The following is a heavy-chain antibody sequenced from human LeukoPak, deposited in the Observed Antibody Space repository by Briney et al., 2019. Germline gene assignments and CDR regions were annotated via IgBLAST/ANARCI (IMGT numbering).Heavy chain of an antibody. CDR3: ATTRSSNWFDP. CDR2: INHSGST. D-gene: IGHD1-14*01. CDR1: GGSFSGYY. J-gene: IGHJ5*02. Sequence: SETLSLTCAVYGGSFSGYYWSWIRQPPGKGLEWIGEINHSGSTNYNPSLKSRVTISVDKSKNQFSLKLSSVTAADTAVYYCATTRSSNWFDPWGQGTLVTVSS. V-gene: IGHV4-34*01.